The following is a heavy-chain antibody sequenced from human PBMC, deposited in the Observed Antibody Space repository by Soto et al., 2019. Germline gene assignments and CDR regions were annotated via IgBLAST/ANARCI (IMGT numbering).Heavy chain of an antibody. CDR3: ARGVRVGARSPASYSSSGLDV. CDR1: RFTFSNYA. CDR2: VSAGGEIT. D-gene: IGHD1-26*01. Sequence: EVQLLESGGDLVQSGGSLRLSCAASRFTFSNYAMRWVRQAPGKGLEWVSSVSAGGEITYYADSVKGRFTISRDNSNNALFHPMNSLRAEDTALYWCARGVRVGARSPASYSSSGLDVWGQGTKVTVSS. V-gene: IGHV3-23*01. J-gene: IGHJ6*02.